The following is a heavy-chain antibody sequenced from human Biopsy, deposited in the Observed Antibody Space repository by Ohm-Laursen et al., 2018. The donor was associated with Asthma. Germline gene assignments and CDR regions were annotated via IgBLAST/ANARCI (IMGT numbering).Heavy chain of an antibody. Sequence: SSLRLSCAASGFTFHNYVMHWVRQAPGKGLEWVAGIFFDGSNKYYADSVKGRFTISRDNSRNTLHLEMNSLRAEDTAVYFCAKEVFPGWELRRGPDSWGQGTLVTVSS. CDR2: IFFDGSNK. CDR1: GFTFHNYV. V-gene: IGHV3-30-3*02. J-gene: IGHJ4*02. D-gene: IGHD1-26*01. CDR3: AKEVFPGWELRRGPDS.